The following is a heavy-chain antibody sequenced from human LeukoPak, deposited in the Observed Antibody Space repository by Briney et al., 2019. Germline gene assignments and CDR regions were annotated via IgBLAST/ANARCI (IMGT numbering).Heavy chain of an antibody. CDR3: AKPRGSSWYYWFDP. Sequence: PGGSLRLSCAASGFTFSSYAMSWVRQAPGKGLEWVSAISGSGGSTYYADSVKGRFTISRDNSKNTLYLRMNSLRAEDTAVYYCAKPRGSSWYYWFDPWGQGTLVTVSS. D-gene: IGHD6-13*01. CDR2: ISGSGGST. V-gene: IGHV3-23*01. CDR1: GFTFSSYA. J-gene: IGHJ5*02.